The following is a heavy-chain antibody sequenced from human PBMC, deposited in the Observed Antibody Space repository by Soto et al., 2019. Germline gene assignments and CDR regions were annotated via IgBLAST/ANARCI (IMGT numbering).Heavy chain of an antibody. V-gene: IGHV3-30*18. Sequence: GGSLRLSCAASTFTFSKFGMHWVRQAPGKGLEWVALISDDGTEEYYADSVKGRATISRDNSKNTVYLQMNSLRPEDSGVYFCAKGPFGLPIAYYGLDVCGQGPSVTVYS. CDR1: TFTFSKFG. CDR3: AKGPFGLPIAYYGLDV. D-gene: IGHD3-3*01. CDR2: ISDDGTEE. J-gene: IGHJ6*02.